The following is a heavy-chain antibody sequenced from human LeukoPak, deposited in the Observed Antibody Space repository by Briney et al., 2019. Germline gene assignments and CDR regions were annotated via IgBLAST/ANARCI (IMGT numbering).Heavy chain of an antibody. D-gene: IGHD6-6*01. V-gene: IGHV4-59*08. Sequence: PSGTLSLTCTVSGGSISSNYWSWIRQPPGKGLEWIGYIYYSGSTNYNPSLKSRVTISVDTSKNQFSLKLSSVTAADTAVYYRARLAEYSSSSWFDPWGQGTLVTVSS. CDR3: ARLAEYSSSSWFDP. CDR1: GGSISSNY. J-gene: IGHJ5*02. CDR2: IYYSGST.